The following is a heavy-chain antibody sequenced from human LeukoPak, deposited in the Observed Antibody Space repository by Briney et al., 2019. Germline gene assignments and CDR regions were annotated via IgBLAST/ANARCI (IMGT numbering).Heavy chain of an antibody. D-gene: IGHD3-16*01. J-gene: IGHJ5*02. CDR3: ARDGGPGRFDP. V-gene: IGHV4-59*01. Sequence: SETLSLTCTVSGGSIASYYWSWIRQFPGKGLEWIGYISYRGSTSYNPSLNSRVSISLDTSKNQPSLRLNSVTAADTAVYYCARDGGPGRFDPWGQGTLVTVSS. CDR2: ISYRGST. CDR1: GGSIASYY.